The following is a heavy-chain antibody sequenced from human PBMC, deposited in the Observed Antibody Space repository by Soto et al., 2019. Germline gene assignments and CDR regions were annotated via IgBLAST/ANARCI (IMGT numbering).Heavy chain of an antibody. J-gene: IGHJ4*02. V-gene: IGHV1-18*01. D-gene: IGHD1-1*01. CDR3: ARGRYGDY. CDR1: GYGFTTYG. CDR2: ISAHNGNT. Sequence: QVHLVQSGAEVKKPGASVKVSCKGSGYGFTTYGITWVRQAPGQGLEWMAWISAHNGNTNYAQKLQGRVTVTRDTSTSTPYMELRLVRSDDTAVYFCARGRYGDYWGQGALVTVSS.